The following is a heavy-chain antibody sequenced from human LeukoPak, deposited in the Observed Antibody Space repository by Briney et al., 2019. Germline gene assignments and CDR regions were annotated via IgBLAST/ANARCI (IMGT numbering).Heavy chain of an antibody. J-gene: IGHJ4*02. V-gene: IGHV1-2*02. CDR1: GYTFTGYY. Sequence: ASVKVSCKASGYTFTGYYMHWVRQAPGQGLEWMGWINPNSGGTNYAQKFQGRVTMTRDTSISTAYMELSRLRSDDTAVYYCAMRYDFWSGYYPDYWGQGTLVTVSS. CDR2: INPNSGGT. D-gene: IGHD3-3*01. CDR3: AMRYDFWSGYYPDY.